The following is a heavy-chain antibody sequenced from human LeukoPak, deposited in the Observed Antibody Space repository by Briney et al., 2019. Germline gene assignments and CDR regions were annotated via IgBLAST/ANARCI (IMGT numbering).Heavy chain of an antibody. CDR2: IVPILGIR. Sequence: GSSVKVSCKASGGTFNNYSISWVRQAPGRGLEWMGRIVPILGIRNYAKDFQGRVTLTADKSTSTAYMELGSLGSEDTAMYFCARDEIASPSAFDFWGQGTLVIVSS. CDR1: GGTFNNYS. V-gene: IGHV1-69*04. J-gene: IGHJ4*02. D-gene: IGHD3-3*02. CDR3: ARDEIASPSAFDF.